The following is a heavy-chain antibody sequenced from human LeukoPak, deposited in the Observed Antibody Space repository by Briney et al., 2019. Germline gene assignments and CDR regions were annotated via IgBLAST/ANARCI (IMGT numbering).Heavy chain of an antibody. CDR2: ISYDGSNK. J-gene: IGHJ4*02. CDR1: GFTFSSYW. CDR3: ARVRGMVRGVIIGGPPLDY. D-gene: IGHD3-10*01. Sequence: GGSLRLSCAASGFTFSSYWMSWVRQAPGKGLEWVAVISYDGSNKYYADSVKGRFTISRDNSKNTLYLQMNSLRAEDTAVYYCARVRGMVRGVIIGGPPLDYWGQGTLVTVSS. V-gene: IGHV3-30-3*01.